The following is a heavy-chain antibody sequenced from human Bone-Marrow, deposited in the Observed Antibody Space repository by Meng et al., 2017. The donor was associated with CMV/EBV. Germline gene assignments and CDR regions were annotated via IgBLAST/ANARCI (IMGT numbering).Heavy chain of an antibody. Sequence: ASVKVSCKASGYTFTSYGISWVRQAPGQGLEWMGWISAYNGNTNYAQKLQGRVTMTTDTSTSTAYMELRSLRSDDTAVYYCAREAIVVVPAAPDYWGQGTLVTVSS. CDR2: ISAYNGNT. D-gene: IGHD2-2*01. CDR3: AREAIVVVPAAPDY. J-gene: IGHJ4*02. V-gene: IGHV1-18*01. CDR1: GYTFTSYG.